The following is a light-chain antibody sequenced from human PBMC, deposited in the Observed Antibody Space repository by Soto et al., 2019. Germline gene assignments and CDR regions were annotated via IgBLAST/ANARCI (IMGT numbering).Light chain of an antibody. Sequence: QSVLTQPASVSGSPRQSITISCTGTSSDVGGYYYVSWYQHHPGKAPKLIIYQVTSRPSGVSNRFSASKSGNTASLTISALQAEDEALYYCCSYSSSSTFYVFGTGTKVTVL. V-gene: IGLV2-14*01. CDR2: QVT. CDR1: SSDVGGYYY. J-gene: IGLJ1*01. CDR3: CSYSSSSTFYV.